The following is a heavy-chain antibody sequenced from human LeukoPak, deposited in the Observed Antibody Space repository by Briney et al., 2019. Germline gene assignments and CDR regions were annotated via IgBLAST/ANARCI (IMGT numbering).Heavy chain of an antibody. Sequence: SETLCVTCAVYGGSFSDYYWSWSCQPPGKGLEWIGEINHSGSTSYNPALKSRVTISEDTSKNQFSLKLSSVTAADTSVYYCASIHQLRGTDAFDIYCQGTMVIVSS. CDR1: GGSFSDYY. CDR3: ASIHQLRGTDAFDI. V-gene: IGHV4-34*01. CDR2: INHSGST. D-gene: IGHD1-1*01. J-gene: IGHJ3*02.